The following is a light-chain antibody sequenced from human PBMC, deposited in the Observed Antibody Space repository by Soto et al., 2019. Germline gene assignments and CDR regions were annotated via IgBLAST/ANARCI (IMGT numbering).Light chain of an antibody. CDR2: DAS. CDR3: QQYNDYQYI. Sequence: ITPSASTLSTYIGYSVPINCRARQSISSWLAWDQRKPGKAPKLLIYDASSLESGVPSRFSGSGSGTEFSLTISSLQPDDFATYYCQQYNDYQYIFGQG. V-gene: IGKV1-5*01. J-gene: IGKJ2*01. CDR1: QSISSW.